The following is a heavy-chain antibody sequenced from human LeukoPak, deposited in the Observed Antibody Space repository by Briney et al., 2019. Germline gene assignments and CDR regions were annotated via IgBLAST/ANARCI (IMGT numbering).Heavy chain of an antibody. D-gene: IGHD1-1*01. CDR2: INHSGST. Sequence: SETLSLTCAVYGGSFSGYYWSWIRQPPGKGLEWIGEINHSGSTNYNPSLKSRVTISVDTPKNQFSLKLSSVTAADTAVYYCARDRLQLQSWGQGTLVTVSS. V-gene: IGHV4-34*01. CDR3: ARDRLQLQS. CDR1: GGSFSGYY. J-gene: IGHJ5*02.